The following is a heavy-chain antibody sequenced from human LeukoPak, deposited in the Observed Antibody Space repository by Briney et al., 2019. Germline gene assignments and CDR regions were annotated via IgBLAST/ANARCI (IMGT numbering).Heavy chain of an antibody. D-gene: IGHD2/OR15-2a*01. CDR3: ARVYRPPSRNAWTNWFDP. J-gene: IGHJ5*02. V-gene: IGHV1-18*01. CDR1: RYTLDDYG. CDR2: NTSHTADT. Sequence: GASVKVSSEPSRYTLDDYGITWVRQAPGQGLERIGWNTSHTADTNYAHKFQGRVTMTKDTSTNTAYLELRSLTADDTALYYCARVYRPPSRNAWTNWFDPWGQGTLVTVSS.